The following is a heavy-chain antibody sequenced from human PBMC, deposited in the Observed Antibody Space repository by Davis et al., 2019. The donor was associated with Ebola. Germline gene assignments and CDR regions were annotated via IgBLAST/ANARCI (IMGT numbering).Heavy chain of an antibody. Sequence: ASVKVSCKASGGTFSSYAISWVRQAPGQGLEWMGWISAYNGNTNYAQKLQGRVTMTTDTSTSTAYMELRSLRSDDTAVYYCARGRYSSSSSYYYYGMDVWGQGTTVTVSS. CDR3: ARGRYSSSSSYYYYGMDV. J-gene: IGHJ6*02. CDR2: ISAYNGNT. V-gene: IGHV1-18*01. D-gene: IGHD6-6*01. CDR1: GGTFSSYA.